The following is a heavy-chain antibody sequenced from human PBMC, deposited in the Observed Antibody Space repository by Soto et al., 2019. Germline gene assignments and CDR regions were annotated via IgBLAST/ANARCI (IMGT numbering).Heavy chain of an antibody. CDR3: ARKYYDFWSGPNWFDP. CDR1: CYTFTSYG. CDR2: ISAYNGNT. Sequence: GASVKVSCKASCYTFTSYGISWVRQAPGQGLEWMGWISAYNGNTNYAQKLQGRVTMTTDTSTSTAYMELRSLRSDDTAVYYCARKYYDFWSGPNWFDPWGQGTLVTVSS. D-gene: IGHD3-3*01. J-gene: IGHJ5*02. V-gene: IGHV1-18*01.